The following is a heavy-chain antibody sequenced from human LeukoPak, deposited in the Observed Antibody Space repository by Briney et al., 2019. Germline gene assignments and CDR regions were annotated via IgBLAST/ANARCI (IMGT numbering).Heavy chain of an antibody. Sequence: SETLSLTCTVSGGSIDTCYWSWIRQPPGSGLEWIGSIYYSGSTYYNPSLKSRVTISVGTSKNQFSLKLSSVTAADTAVYYCARTRPRRGGLDVWGQGTTVTVSS. CDR3: ARTRPRRGGLDV. CDR1: GGSIDTCY. J-gene: IGHJ6*02. CDR2: IYYSGST. V-gene: IGHV4-59*05. D-gene: IGHD3/OR15-3a*01.